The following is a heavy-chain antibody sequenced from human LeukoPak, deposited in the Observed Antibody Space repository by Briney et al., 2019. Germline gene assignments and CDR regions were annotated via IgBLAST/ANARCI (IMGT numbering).Heavy chain of an antibody. CDR2: IYYSGST. Sequence: EWGPGLVKPSETLSLTCTVSGGSISSYYWSWIRQPPGNRLEWIGYIYYSGSTNYNSSLKSRVTISVDTSKNQFSLKLSSVTAADTAVYYCARGAADLLSYWGQGTLVTASS. V-gene: IGHV4-59*01. CDR3: ARGAADLLSY. CDR1: GGSISSYY. D-gene: IGHD6-13*01. J-gene: IGHJ4*02.